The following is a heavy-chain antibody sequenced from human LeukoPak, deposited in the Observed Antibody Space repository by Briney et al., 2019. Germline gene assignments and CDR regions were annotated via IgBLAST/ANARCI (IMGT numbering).Heavy chain of an antibody. CDR2: ISGNGDSR. V-gene: IGHV3-9*01. CDR1: GFTFDAHA. D-gene: IGHD2-15*01. Sequence: TGGSLRLSCAASGFTFDAHAMHWVRQAPGKGLEWVSGISGNGDSRGYADSVKGRFTISRDNAKNSLFLQMNSLRVEDTALYYCTKGSGSWVDYWGQGTLVTVSS. CDR3: TKGSGSWVDY. J-gene: IGHJ4*02.